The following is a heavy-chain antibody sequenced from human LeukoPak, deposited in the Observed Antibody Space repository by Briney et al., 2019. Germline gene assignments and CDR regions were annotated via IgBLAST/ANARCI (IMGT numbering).Heavy chain of an antibody. CDR1: GGTFSSYA. J-gene: IGHJ4*02. CDR2: IIPIFGTA. Sequence: ASVKVSCKASGGTFSSYAISWVRQAPGQGLEWMGGIIPIFGTANYAQKFQGRVTITADESTSTAYMELSSLRSEDTAVYYCARDRVPVAILSGTFDYWGQGTLVTVSS. V-gene: IGHV1-69*13. D-gene: IGHD2-2*01. CDR3: ARDRVPVAILSGTFDY.